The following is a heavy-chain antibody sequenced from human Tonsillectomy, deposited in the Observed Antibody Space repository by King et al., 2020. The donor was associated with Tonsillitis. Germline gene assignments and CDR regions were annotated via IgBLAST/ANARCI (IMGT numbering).Heavy chain of an antibody. D-gene: IGHD3-10*01. J-gene: IGHJ6*02. V-gene: IGHV3-33*01. CDR3: ARERWMVRGATVYYYYYGMDV. Sequence: VQLVESGGGVVQPGRSLRLSCAASGFTFSSYGMHWVRQAPGKGLECVAVIWYDGSNKYYADSVKGRFTISRDNSKNTLYLQMNSLRAEDTAVYYCARERWMVRGATVYYYYYGMDVWGQGTTVTVFS. CDR1: GFTFSSYG. CDR2: IWYDGSNK.